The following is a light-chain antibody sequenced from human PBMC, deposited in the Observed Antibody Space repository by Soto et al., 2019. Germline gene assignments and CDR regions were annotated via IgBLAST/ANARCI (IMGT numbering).Light chain of an antibody. CDR2: GAS. CDR3: QQYHNWPPYS. J-gene: IGKJ2*01. V-gene: IGKV3-15*01. Sequence: VMTQSPATLSVSPGERVTLSCRASQSVINCLAWYHQRHGRAPRLLLHGASTRATGITARFSGGGSGTACTTTTNSLQSEDSGVYYCQQYHNWPPYSFGNGTKLEI. CDR1: QSVINC.